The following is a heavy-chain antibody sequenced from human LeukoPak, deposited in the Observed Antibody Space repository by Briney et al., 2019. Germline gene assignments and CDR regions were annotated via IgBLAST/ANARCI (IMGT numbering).Heavy chain of an antibody. D-gene: IGHD3-22*01. V-gene: IGHV3-9*03. Sequence: GGSLXXSCAASGFTFDDYAMHWVRQAPGKGLEWVSGISWNSGSIVYADSVKGRFTISRDNAKNSLYLQMNSLRAEDMALYYCAKGHTYYYDSSGYSRDAFDIWGQGTMVTVSS. CDR1: GFTFDDYA. J-gene: IGHJ3*02. CDR2: ISWNSGSI. CDR3: AKGHTYYYDSSGYSRDAFDI.